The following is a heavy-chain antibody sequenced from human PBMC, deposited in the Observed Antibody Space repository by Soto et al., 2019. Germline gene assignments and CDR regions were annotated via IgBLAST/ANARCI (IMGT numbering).Heavy chain of an antibody. J-gene: IGHJ4*02. V-gene: IGHV3-23*01. CDR3: AKDRMDIVATMFDY. CDR1: GFSFSSYA. D-gene: IGHD5-12*01. CDR2: ISGSGGST. Sequence: GGSLRLSCAASGFSFSSYAMSWVRQAPGKGLEWVSAISGSGGSTYYADSVKGRFTISRDNSKNTLYLQMNSLRAEDTAVYYCAKDRMDIVATMFDYWGQGTLVTVSS.